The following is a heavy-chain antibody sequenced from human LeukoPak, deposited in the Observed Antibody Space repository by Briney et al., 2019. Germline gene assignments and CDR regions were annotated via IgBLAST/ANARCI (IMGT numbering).Heavy chain of an antibody. CDR1: GGSISSYY. J-gene: IGHJ4*02. Sequence: SETLSLTCTVSGGSISSYYWSWLRQSPGKGLEWIGWSYHRGSTSYNPSLKSRVAISVDTSKNQFSLKLSSVTAADTAFYYCARDRELGYWGQGTLVTVSS. D-gene: IGHD1-1*01. V-gene: IGHV4-59*01. CDR2: SYHRGST. CDR3: ARDRELGY.